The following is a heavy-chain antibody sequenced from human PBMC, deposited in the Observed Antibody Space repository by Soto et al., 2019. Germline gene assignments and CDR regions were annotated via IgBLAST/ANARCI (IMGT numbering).Heavy chain of an antibody. V-gene: IGHV1-2*02. CDR2: INPNSGGT. CDR1: GDTSTDYY. Sequence: HLVQSGAEVKKPGASVKVSYKASGDTSTDYYVHWVRQAPGQKLEWMGWINPNSGGTNFAQKFQGRVTMTGDTSISTVYMELNRLTSDDTAVYYCARGVSRFRTWFDPWGQGTVVSVSS. CDR3: ARGVSRFRTWFDP. J-gene: IGHJ5*02.